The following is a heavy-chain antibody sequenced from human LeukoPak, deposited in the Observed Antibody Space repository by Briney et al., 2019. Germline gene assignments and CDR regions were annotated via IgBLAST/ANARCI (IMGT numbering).Heavy chain of an antibody. D-gene: IGHD6-13*01. CDR2: ISGGSSTI. CDR3: ARAPMYSGSWFHFDY. CDR1: GFTFSIYS. Sequence: GGSLRLSCAASGFTFSIYSMTGVRQAPGKGLEWVSFISGGSSTIYYADSVKGRFTISRDNAKNSLYLQMSSLRDEDTAVYYCARAPMYSGSWFHFDYWGQGTLVTVSS. J-gene: IGHJ4*02. V-gene: IGHV3-48*02.